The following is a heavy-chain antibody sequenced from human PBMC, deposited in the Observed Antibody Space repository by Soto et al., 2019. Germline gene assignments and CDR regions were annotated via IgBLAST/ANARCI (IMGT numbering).Heavy chain of an antibody. CDR2: IIPILNSV. CDR1: GGTFSTYT. V-gene: IGHV1-69*08. J-gene: IGHJ4*02. D-gene: IGHD3-22*01. Sequence: SVKVSCKASGGTFSTYTISRVRQAPGQGLEWMGRIIPILNSVNYAQKFQGRVTISRDNSKNTLYLQMNSLRAEDTAVYYCAKNPGYYYDSTGYHFDYWGQGTLVTVSS. CDR3: AKNPGYYYDSTGYHFDY.